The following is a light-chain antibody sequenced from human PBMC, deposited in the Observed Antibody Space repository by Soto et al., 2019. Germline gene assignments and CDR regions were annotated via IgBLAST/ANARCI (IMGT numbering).Light chain of an antibody. Sequence: EIVLTQSPATLSLSPGERATLSCGASQSVSSSYLAWYQQKPGLAPRLLIYDASSRATGIPDRFSGRGSGKDFSLTISRLEPEDFAVYYCQQYGSSPYPFGQGTKLEIK. CDR2: DAS. V-gene: IGKV3D-20*01. J-gene: IGKJ2*01. CDR3: QQYGSSPYP. CDR1: QSVSSSY.